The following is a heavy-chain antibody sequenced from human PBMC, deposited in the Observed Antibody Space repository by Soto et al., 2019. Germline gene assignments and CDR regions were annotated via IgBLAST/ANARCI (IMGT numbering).Heavy chain of an antibody. V-gene: IGHV4-39*02. CDR1: GDSISSSSYY. D-gene: IGHD2-15*01. CDR3: ARLRGGNYFDY. Sequence: QLQLQESGPGPVKPSETLSLTCTVSGDSISSSSYYWGWIRQPPGKGLEWIGNINYSGLTYYNPSLKSRVTMSVDTSKNHFSLKLSSVTAADTAVYYCARLRGGNYFDYWGQGTQVTVSS. J-gene: IGHJ4*02. CDR2: INYSGLT.